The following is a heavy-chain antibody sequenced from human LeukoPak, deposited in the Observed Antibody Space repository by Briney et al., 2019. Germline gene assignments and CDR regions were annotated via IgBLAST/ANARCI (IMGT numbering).Heavy chain of an antibody. J-gene: IGHJ6*03. CDR2: INDRGRA. Sequence: SETLSLTCAVYGGSFSGYYWNWIRQPPGQGLEWIGDINDRGRANYNPSLKSRVTILLDTPKNQFSLKLSSVTAADTAVYYCARGTRGDYVYHRGNFRRMVYYYYMDVWGKGTTVTVSS. CDR1: GGSFSGYY. V-gene: IGHV4-34*01. D-gene: IGHD4-17*01. CDR3: ARGTRGDYVYHRGNFRRMVYYYYMDV.